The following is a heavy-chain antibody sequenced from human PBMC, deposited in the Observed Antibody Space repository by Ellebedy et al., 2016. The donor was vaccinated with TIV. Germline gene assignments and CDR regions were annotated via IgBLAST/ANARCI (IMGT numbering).Heavy chain of an antibody. CDR3: ARPLMGYSSPHTPGDYGMDV. J-gene: IGHJ6*02. V-gene: IGHV1-69*02. CDR1: GGTFSSYP. D-gene: IGHD6-13*01. CDR2: IIPILGIA. Sequence: AASVKVSCKASGGTFSSYPINWVRQAPGQGLEWMGRIIPILGIANYAQKFQGRVTITADKSTSTAYMELSSLRSEDTAVYYCARPLMGYSSPHTPGDYGMDVWGQGTTVTVSS.